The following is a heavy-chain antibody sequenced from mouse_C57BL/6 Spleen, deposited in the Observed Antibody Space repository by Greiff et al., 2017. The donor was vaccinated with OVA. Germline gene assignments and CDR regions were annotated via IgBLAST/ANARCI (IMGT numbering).Heavy chain of an antibody. CDR3: AIYYDYDRDYFDY. D-gene: IGHD2-4*01. CDR2: IHPNSGST. V-gene: IGHV1-64*01. J-gene: IGHJ2*01. Sequence: QVQLQQPGAKLVKPGASVRLSCKASGYTFTSYWMHWVKQRPGQGLEWIGMIHPNSGSTNYNEKFKSKATLTVDKSSSTAYMQLSSLTSEDSAVYYCAIYYDYDRDYFDYWGQGTTLTVSS. CDR1: GYTFTSYW.